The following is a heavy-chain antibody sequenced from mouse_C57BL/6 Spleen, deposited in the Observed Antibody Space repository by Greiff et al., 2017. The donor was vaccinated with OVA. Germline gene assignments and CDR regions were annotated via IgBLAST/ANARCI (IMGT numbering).Heavy chain of an antibody. V-gene: IGHV1-4*01. J-gene: IGHJ1*03. CDR3: ARGGYYSTWYFDV. CDR1: GYTFTSYT. D-gene: IGHD2-5*01. CDR2: INPSSGYT. Sequence: VMLVESGAELARPGASVKMSCKASGYTFTSYTMHWVKQRPGQGLEWIGYINPSSGYTKYNQKFKDKATLTADKSSSTAYMQLSSLTSEDSAVYYCARGGYYSTWYFDVWGTGTTVTVSS.